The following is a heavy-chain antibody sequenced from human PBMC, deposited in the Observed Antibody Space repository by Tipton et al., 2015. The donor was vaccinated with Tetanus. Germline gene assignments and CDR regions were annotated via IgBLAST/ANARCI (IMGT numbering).Heavy chain of an antibody. D-gene: IGHD3-10*01. CDR2: IYYSGST. J-gene: IGHJ3*02. CDR1: GGSISSYY. Sequence: TLSLTCTVSGGSISSYYWSWIRQPPGKGLEWIGYIYYSGSTNYNPSLKSRVTISVDTSKNQFSLKLSSVTAADTAVYYCARGVRDPGRSDAFDIWGQGTMVTVSS. V-gene: IGHV4-59*01. CDR3: ARGVRDPGRSDAFDI.